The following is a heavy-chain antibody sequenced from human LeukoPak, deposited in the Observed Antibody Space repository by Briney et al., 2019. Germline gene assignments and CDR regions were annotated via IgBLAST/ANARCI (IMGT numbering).Heavy chain of an antibody. V-gene: IGHV1-2*02. CDR1: GYTFTGYY. J-gene: IGHJ4*02. CDR3: ASSIAVAASTDY. D-gene: IGHD6-19*01. CDR2: INPNSGGT. Sequence: ASVKVSCKASGYTFTGYYMHWVRQAPGQGLGWMGWINPNSGGTNYAQKFQGRVTMTRDTSISTAYMELSRLRSDDTAVYYCASSIAVAASTDYWGQGTLVTVSS.